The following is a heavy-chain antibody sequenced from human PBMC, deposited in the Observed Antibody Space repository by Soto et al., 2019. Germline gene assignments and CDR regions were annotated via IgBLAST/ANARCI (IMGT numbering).Heavy chain of an antibody. D-gene: IGHD1-1*01. CDR1: GYTFSTYG. CDR3: ARGSGDTGSAWLDP. J-gene: IGHJ5*02. Sequence: QIQLVQSGGEMREPGASVKLSCKASGYTFSTYGISWVRQRPGQGLEWMGWISAFNGNTKSTREFQGRVTMTTDTSTTTAYMERKRLTSDDSAVYFCARGSGDTGSAWLDPWGQGTLVTVSS. V-gene: IGHV1-18*01. CDR2: ISAFNGNT.